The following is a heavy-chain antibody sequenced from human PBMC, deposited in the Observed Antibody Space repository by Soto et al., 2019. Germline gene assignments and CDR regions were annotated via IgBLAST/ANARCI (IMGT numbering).Heavy chain of an antibody. J-gene: IGHJ3*02. CDR2: IWYDGSNK. Sequence: ESGGGVVQPGRSLRLSCAASGFTFSSYGMHWVRQAPGKGLEWVAVIWYDGSNKYYADSVKGRFTISRDNSKNTLYLQMNSLRAEDTAVYYCAREYSSGRTPGAFDIWGQGTMVTVSS. V-gene: IGHV3-33*01. CDR3: AREYSSGRTPGAFDI. CDR1: GFTFSSYG. D-gene: IGHD6-19*01.